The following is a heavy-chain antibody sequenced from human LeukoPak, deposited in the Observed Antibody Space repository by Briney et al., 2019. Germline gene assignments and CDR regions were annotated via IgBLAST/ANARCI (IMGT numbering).Heavy chain of an antibody. D-gene: IGHD3-22*01. CDR2: IYYSGST. Sequence: SETLSLTCTVSGGSISSSSYYWGWIRQPPGKGLEWIGSIYYSGSTYYNPSLKSRVTISVDTSKNQFSLKLSSMTAADTAVYYCARQAATMIVVVSFDYWGQGTLVTVSS. CDR1: GGSISSSSYY. J-gene: IGHJ4*02. CDR3: ARQAATMIVVVSFDY. V-gene: IGHV4-39*01.